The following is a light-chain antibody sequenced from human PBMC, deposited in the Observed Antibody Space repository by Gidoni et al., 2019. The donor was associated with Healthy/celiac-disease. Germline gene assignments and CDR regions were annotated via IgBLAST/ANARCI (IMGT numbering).Light chain of an antibody. J-gene: IGLJ2*01. CDR3: AAWDDSLSGHVV. Sequence: QSVLTQPPSASGTPGQRVTSSCSGSSSNIGSNYVYWYQQLPGTAPKLLIYRNNQRPSGVPDRFSGSKSGISASLAISGFRSEDEADYYCAAWDDSLSGHVVFGGGTKLTVL. CDR1: SSNIGSNY. V-gene: IGLV1-47*01. CDR2: RNN.